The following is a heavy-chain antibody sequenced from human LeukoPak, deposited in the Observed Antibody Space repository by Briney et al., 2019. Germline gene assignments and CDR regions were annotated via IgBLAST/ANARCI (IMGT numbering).Heavy chain of an antibody. CDR1: GYTFTSYD. D-gene: IGHD3-22*01. V-gene: IGHV1-8*03. Sequence: ASVKVSCKASGYTFTSYDTNWVRQATGQGLEWMGWLNPNSGNTGYAQKFQGRVTISRNTSINTAYMELSSLRSEDTAVYYCARVTYYDSSGWIDYWGQGTLVTVSS. CDR2: LNPNSGNT. J-gene: IGHJ4*02. CDR3: ARVTYYDSSGWIDY.